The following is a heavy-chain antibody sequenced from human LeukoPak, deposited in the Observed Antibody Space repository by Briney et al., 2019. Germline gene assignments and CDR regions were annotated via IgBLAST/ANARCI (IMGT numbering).Heavy chain of an antibody. CDR3: ARDRSSGYDDAFDI. CDR1: GFTFSSYS. D-gene: IGHD5-12*01. J-gene: IGHJ3*02. V-gene: IGHV3-21*01. Sequence: GVSLRLSCAASGFTFSSYSMNWVRQAPGKGLEWVSSISSSSSYIYYADSVKGRFTISRDNAKNSLYLQMNSLRAEDTAVYYCARDRSSGYDDAFDIWGQGTMVTVSS. CDR2: ISSSSSYI.